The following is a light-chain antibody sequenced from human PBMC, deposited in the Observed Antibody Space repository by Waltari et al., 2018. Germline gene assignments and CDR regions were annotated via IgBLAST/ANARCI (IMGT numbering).Light chain of an antibody. Sequence: EYVLTQSPGTLSLSPGERATLPCRASQSAASIYLAWYQQKPRQYPRLLTYCASNWATGIPDRFSVSRSGKDFTLAISRLEPEYFAVYYCQQYGDSPLYTFGRGTKLEIK. J-gene: IGKJ2*01. CDR2: CAS. CDR3: QQYGDSPLYT. CDR1: QSAASIY. V-gene: IGKV3-20*01.